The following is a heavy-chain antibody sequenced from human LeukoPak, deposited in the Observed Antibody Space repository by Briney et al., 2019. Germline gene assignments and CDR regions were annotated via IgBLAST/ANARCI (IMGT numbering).Heavy chain of an antibody. CDR2: ISSSSSYI. J-gene: IGHJ4*02. CDR3: ARGDYDYVWGSYRSPFDY. Sequence: GGSLRLSCAASGFTFSSYSMNWVRQAPGKGLEWVSSISSSSSYIYYADSVKGRFTISRDNAKNSLYLQMNSLRAEDTAVYYCARGDYDYVWGSYRSPFDYWGQGTLVTVSS. CDR1: GFTFSSYS. D-gene: IGHD3-16*02. V-gene: IGHV3-21*01.